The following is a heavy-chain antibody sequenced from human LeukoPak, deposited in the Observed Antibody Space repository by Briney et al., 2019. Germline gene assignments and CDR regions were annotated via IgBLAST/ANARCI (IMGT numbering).Heavy chain of an antibody. V-gene: IGHV3-30*04. CDR2: TSYDGGNN. D-gene: IGHD2-21*02. CDR1: GFSFSSYA. Sequence: GGSLRLSCAASGFSFSSYAMHWVRQAPGKGLEWVAVTSYDGGNNYYADSVKGRFTISRDNSKNTLSLQMNSLRTEDTAVYYCARDQGGDSVWIRTYYYYYYMDVWGNGTTVTVSS. J-gene: IGHJ6*03. CDR3: ARDQGGDSVWIRTYYYYYYMDV.